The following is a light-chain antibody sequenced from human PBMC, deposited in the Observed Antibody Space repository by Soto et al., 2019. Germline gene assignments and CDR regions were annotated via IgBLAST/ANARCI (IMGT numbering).Light chain of an antibody. CDR1: QSVTTTY. V-gene: IGKV3-20*01. J-gene: IGKJ1*01. CDR3: QQYGSSPRT. Sequence: EIVLTQSPGTLSLSPGERVTLSCRASQSVTTTYLAWYQQKPGQAPRLLIYGASSRATGIPDRFSGSGSGTDFTLTISGLEPEDSAVYYCQQYGSSPRTFGRGTKVEIK. CDR2: GAS.